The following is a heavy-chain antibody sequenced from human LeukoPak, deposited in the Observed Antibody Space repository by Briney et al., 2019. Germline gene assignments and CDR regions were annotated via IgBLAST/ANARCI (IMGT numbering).Heavy chain of an antibody. CDR3: AKSIAVALDAFDI. CDR1: GGSFSGYY. J-gene: IGHJ3*02. D-gene: IGHD6-19*01. CDR2: IYYSGST. Sequence: SETLSLTCAVYGGSFSGYYWSWIRQPPGKGLEWIGYIYYSGSTNYNPSLESRVTISVDTSKNQFSLKLSSVTAADTAVYYCAKSIAVALDAFDIWGQGTMVTVSS. V-gene: IGHV4-59*01.